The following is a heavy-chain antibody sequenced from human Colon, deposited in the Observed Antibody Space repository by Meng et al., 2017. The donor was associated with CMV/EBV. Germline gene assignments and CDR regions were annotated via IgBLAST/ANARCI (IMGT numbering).Heavy chain of an antibody. D-gene: IGHD5-12*01. V-gene: IGHV4-59*12. CDR1: GGSISTYY. J-gene: IGHJ4*02. Sequence: GSLRLSCTVSGGSISTYYWSWIRQPPGKGLEWIGYIYHSGTTNYNPSLKSRVTISVDTSKNQFSLKLSSVTAADTAVYYPYSGYDFDYWGQGTLVTVSS. CDR2: IYHSGTT. CDR3: YSGYDFDY.